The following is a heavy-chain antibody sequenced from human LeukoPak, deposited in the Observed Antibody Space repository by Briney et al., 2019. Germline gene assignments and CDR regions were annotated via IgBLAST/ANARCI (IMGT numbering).Heavy chain of an antibody. Sequence: SETLSLTCAVYGGSFSGYYWSWIRQPPGKGLEWIGEINHSGSTNYNPSLKSRVTIPVDTSKNQFSLKLSSVTAADTAVYYCAKAVRAKRGYYYYMDVWGQGTTVTVSS. CDR1: GGSFSGYY. V-gene: IGHV4-34*01. CDR3: AKAVRAKRGYYYYMDV. CDR2: INHSGST. J-gene: IGHJ6*03. D-gene: IGHD3-10*01.